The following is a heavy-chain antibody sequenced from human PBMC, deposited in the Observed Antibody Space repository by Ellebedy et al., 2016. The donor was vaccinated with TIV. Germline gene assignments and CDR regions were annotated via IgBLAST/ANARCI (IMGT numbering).Heavy chain of an antibody. V-gene: IGHV3-30-3*01. CDR2: TWTDASKD. CDR3: ARRSTDFAFDS. D-gene: IGHD3/OR15-3a*01. CDR1: GFTLSDYN. J-gene: IGHJ4*02. Sequence: GESLKISCAASGFTLSDYNMHWVRHVPGRGLEWVGVTWTDASKDYYADSVRGRFTISRDNSKNTLYLQLNSLRAEDTAVYFCARRSTDFAFDSWGQGTLVTVSS.